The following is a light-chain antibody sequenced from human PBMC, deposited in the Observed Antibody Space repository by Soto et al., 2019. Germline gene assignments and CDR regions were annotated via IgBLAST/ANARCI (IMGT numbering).Light chain of an antibody. J-gene: IGKJ5*01. CDR3: QQYNSYSPEIT. CDR2: KAS. Sequence: DIQMTQSPSTLSASVGDRVTITCRASQSISSWLAWYQQKPGKAPKLLIYKASSLESGVPSRFSGSGSGTEFTLTISSLQPDDFATYYCQQYNSYSPEITFGQGTRLEMK. CDR1: QSISSW. V-gene: IGKV1-5*03.